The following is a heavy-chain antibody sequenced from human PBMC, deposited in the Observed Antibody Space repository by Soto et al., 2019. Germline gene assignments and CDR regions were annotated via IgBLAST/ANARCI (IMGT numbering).Heavy chain of an antibody. CDR2: ISSSSRTI. CDR3: ARDASLTRGEDGFDS. CDR1: RFSFSSYS. J-gene: IGHJ3*01. D-gene: IGHD3-16*01. Sequence: GGSLRLSFAAARFSFSSYSMTCVRQAPGKGPQWVSYISSSSRTIYYADSAKGRFTISRDNAKNSLHLQMKGFRPEDTAVYYCARDASLTRGEDGFDSWGQGTKVTVSS. V-gene: IGHV3-48*01.